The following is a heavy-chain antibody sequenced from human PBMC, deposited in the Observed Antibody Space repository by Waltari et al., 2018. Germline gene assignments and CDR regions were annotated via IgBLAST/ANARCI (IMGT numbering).Heavy chain of an antibody. CDR1: GYTFTNYW. V-gene: IGHV5-51*03. CDR2: IYPGDSDT. CDR3: ARLPDAFDI. J-gene: IGHJ3*02. Sequence: EVQLVQSGAEVKKPGESLKISCKTSGYTFTNYWIGWVRQMHGKGLEWMGIIYPGDSDTTYSPSFEGRVTISADKSISTAYLQWNTLKASDTAMYYCARLPDAFDIWGQGTMVTVSS.